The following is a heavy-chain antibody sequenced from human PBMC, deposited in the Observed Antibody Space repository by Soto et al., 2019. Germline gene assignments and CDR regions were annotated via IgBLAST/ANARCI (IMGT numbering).Heavy chain of an antibody. Sequence: EMQLLESGGGLVQPGGSLTLSCAASGFSYAMSWVRQAPGKGLEWVSGISFNGAYTYYADSVKGRFTISRDNSNNTLYLQMNSLSAEDTAVYYCARYKGYVDPFDIWGQGTMVTVSS. V-gene: IGHV3-23*01. CDR1: GFSYA. CDR3: ARYKGYVDPFDI. CDR2: ISFNGAYT. J-gene: IGHJ3*02. D-gene: IGHD3-9*01.